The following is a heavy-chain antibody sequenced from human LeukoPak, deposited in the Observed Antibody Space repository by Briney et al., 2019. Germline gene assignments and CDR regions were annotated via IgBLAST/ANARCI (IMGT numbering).Heavy chain of an antibody. CDR3: ASIPTGTSSGYLFYYYYYGMDV. J-gene: IGHJ6*02. CDR2: ISYDGSNK. V-gene: IGHV3-30*03. CDR1: GFTFSSYG. Sequence: GGSLRLSCAASGFTFSSYGMHWVRQAPGKGLEWVAVISYDGSNKYYADSVKGRFTISRDNSKNTLYLQMNSLRAEDTAVYYCASIPTGTSSGYLFYYYYYGMDVWGQGTTVTVSS. D-gene: IGHD3-22*01.